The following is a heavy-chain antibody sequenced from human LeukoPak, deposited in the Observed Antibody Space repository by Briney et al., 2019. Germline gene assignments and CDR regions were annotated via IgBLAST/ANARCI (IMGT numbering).Heavy chain of an antibody. D-gene: IGHD2-2*02. Sequence: SETLSLTCTVSGGSISSYYWSWIRQPPGKGLEWIGYIYYSGSTNYNPSLKSRVTISVDTSKNQFSLKLSSVTAADTAVYYCARRLSSLLYCSSTSCYRDAFDIWGQGTMVTVSS. CDR3: ARRLSSLLYCSSTSCYRDAFDI. J-gene: IGHJ3*02. V-gene: IGHV4-59*08. CDR2: IYYSGST. CDR1: GGSISSYY.